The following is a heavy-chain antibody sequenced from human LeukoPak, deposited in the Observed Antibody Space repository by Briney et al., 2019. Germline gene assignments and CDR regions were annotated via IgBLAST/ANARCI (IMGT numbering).Heavy chain of an antibody. D-gene: IGHD3-22*01. J-gene: IGHJ4*02. Sequence: GGSLRLSCTASGFTLSSSWMSWVRQPPGRGLEWVANIKQDGSEKYYVDSVKGRFTISRDNAKNSLYLQMNSLRAEDTAVYYCARDLYRIVVVPHYFDYWGQGTLVTVSS. CDR2: IKQDGSEK. CDR3: ARDLYRIVVVPHYFDY. CDR1: GFTLSSSW. V-gene: IGHV3-7*01.